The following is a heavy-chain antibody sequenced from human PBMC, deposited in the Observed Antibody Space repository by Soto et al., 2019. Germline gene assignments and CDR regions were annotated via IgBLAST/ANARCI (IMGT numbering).Heavy chain of an antibody. V-gene: IGHV4-59*01. CDR1: GGSISSYY. CDR2: IYYSGST. CDR3: ARVWGGAFDI. J-gene: IGHJ3*02. Sequence: SETLSLTCTVSGGSISSYYWSWIRQPPGKGLEWIGYIYYSGSTNYNPSLKSRVTISVDTSENQFSLKLSSVTAADTAVYYCARVWGGAFDIWGQGTMVTVSS. D-gene: IGHD3-10*01.